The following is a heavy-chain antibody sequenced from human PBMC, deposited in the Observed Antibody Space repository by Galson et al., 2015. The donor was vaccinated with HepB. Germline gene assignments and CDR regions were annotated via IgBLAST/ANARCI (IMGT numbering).Heavy chain of an antibody. D-gene: IGHD3-22*01. CDR3: ARAFYYDSSGSLVYYFDY. CDR2: IIPIFGTA. Sequence: SVKVSCKASGGTFSSYAISWVRKAPGQGLEWMGGIIPIFGTANYAQKFQGRVTITADESTSTAYMELSSLRSEDTAVYYCARAFYYDSSGSLVYYFDYWGQGTLVTVTS. CDR1: GGTFSSYA. J-gene: IGHJ4*02. V-gene: IGHV1-69*13.